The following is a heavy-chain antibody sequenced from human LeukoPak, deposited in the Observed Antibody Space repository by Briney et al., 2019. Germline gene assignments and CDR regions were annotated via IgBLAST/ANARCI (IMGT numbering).Heavy chain of an antibody. V-gene: IGHV5-51*01. Sequence: GESLKISCKGSGYNFASYWIGWVRQRPGTSLEWMASIYPGDSETSYSPSFQGQVTISADKSISTAYLQWSSLEASDTAMYYCARGQSVYDSSGYYIYYFDYWGQGALVTVSS. CDR2: IYPGDSET. CDR3: ARGQSVYDSSGYYIYYFDY. D-gene: IGHD3-22*01. CDR1: GYNFASYW. J-gene: IGHJ4*02.